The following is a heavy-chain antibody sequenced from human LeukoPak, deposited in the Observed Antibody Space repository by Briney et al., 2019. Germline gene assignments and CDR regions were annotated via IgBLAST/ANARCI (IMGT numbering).Heavy chain of an antibody. D-gene: IGHD3-10*01. CDR3: ARHEKLGQFDY. CDR1: SGSISSYY. J-gene: IGHJ4*02. CDR2: VYYSGSA. V-gene: IGHV4-59*08. Sequence: SETLSLTCTVSSGSISSYYWSWIRQPPGKGLEWIGYVYYSGSANYNPSLKSRVTISVDTSKNQFSLKLSSVTAADTAVYYCARHEKLGQFDYWGQGTLVTFST.